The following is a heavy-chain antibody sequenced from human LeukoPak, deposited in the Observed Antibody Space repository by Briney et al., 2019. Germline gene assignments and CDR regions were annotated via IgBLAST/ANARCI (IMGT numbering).Heavy chain of an antibody. J-gene: IGHJ4*02. D-gene: IGHD3-10*01. CDR2: IYHSGST. CDR3: ASRPTFYFGSGSYWFDY. V-gene: IGHV4-38-2*01. CDR1: GYSIRSGYY. Sequence: SETLSLTCAVSGYSIRSGYYWGWIRQPPGKGLEWIGSIYHSGSTHYNPSLTSRVTISVDTSQNQFSLQLSSVTAADTAVYYCASRPTFYFGSGSYWFDYWGQGTLVTVYS.